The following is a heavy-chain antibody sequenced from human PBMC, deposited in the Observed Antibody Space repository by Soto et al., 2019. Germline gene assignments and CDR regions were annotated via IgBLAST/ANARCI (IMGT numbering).Heavy chain of an antibody. CDR3: ARHGFGPLHGLVDV. V-gene: IGHV4-59*08. D-gene: IGHD3-10*01. J-gene: IGHJ6*02. CDR1: GGSITNYY. Sequence: QVQLQESGPGLVKPSETLSLTCTVSGGSITNYYCSWFRQPPGKGLEWIGYINYDGYSAYNLSLKRRVTRSMDASKTHFSLMLESVTATDTAVYYCARHGFGPLHGLVDVWGPGTTVIVSS. CDR2: INYDGYS.